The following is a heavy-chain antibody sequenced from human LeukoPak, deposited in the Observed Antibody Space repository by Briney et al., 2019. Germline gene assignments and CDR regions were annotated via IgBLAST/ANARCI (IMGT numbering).Heavy chain of an antibody. V-gene: IGHV3-30*04. CDR3: ARESYDILTGSYYFDY. Sequence: GGSLRLSCAASGFTFSSYAMHWVRQAPGKGLEWVAVISYDGSNKYYADSVKGRFTISRDNSKNTLYLQMNSLRAEDTAVYYCARESYDILTGSYYFDYWGQGTLVTVSS. J-gene: IGHJ4*02. CDR1: GFTFSSYA. D-gene: IGHD3-9*01. CDR2: ISYDGSNK.